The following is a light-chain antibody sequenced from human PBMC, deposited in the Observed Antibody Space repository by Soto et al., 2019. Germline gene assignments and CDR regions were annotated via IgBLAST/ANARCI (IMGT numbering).Light chain of an antibody. CDR2: EVT. CDR1: SSDVGGYNY. V-gene: IGLV2-8*01. CDR3: SSYAGSDHLV. J-gene: IGLJ3*02. Sequence: QSALTQPPSASGSPGQSVTISCTGTSSDVGGYNYVSWYQQHAGKAPRLMIFEVTKRPSGVPDRFSGSKSGNTASLTVSGLQPEDEAGYYCSSYAGSDHLVFGGGTKLTVL.